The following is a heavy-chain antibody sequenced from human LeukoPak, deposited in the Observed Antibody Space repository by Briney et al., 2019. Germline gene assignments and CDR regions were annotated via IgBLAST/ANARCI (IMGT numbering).Heavy chain of an antibody. CDR3: ARDKVLNGFDI. V-gene: IGHV6-1*01. CDR2: TYYRSKWFI. CDR1: GDSVSSNTGI. J-gene: IGHJ3*02. Sequence: SQTLSLTCAISGDSVSSNTGIWNWVRQSPSRGLEWLGRTYYRSKWFIDYALSVKGRMTINPDTSKNQFSLQLNSVTPEDTAVFYCARDKVLNGFDIWGQGTMVTVSS. D-gene: IGHD2-8*02.